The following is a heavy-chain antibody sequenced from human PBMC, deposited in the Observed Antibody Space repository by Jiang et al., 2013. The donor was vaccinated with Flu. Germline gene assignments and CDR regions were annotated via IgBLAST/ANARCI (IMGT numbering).Heavy chain of an antibody. J-gene: IGHJ4*02. CDR3: TAGAGHADHDY. CDR1: GFTFSDAW. Sequence: GFTFSDAWMSWVRQAPGRGLEWVGRIKSKASGGTRDFAAPVKGRFVISRDDSKNTVYLQMTSLKTEDTAVYYCTAGAGHADHDYWGQGALVTVSS. CDR2: IKSKASGGTR. V-gene: IGHV3-15*01. D-gene: IGHD1-1*01.